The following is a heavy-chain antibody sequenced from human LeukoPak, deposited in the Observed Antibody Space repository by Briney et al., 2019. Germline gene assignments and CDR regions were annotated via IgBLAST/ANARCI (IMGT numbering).Heavy chain of an antibody. D-gene: IGHD3-10*01. CDR2: VRYDGSNK. CDR1: GFTFSSHG. Sequence: PGGSLRLSCAASGFTFSSHGMNWVRQAPGNGLEWVAFVRYDGSNKYYADSVKGRFTISRDNSKNTLYLQMNSLRAEDTAVYYCAKDYYGSGSYPLFDYRGQGTLVTVSS. CDR3: AKDYYGSGSYPLFDY. J-gene: IGHJ4*02. V-gene: IGHV3-30*02.